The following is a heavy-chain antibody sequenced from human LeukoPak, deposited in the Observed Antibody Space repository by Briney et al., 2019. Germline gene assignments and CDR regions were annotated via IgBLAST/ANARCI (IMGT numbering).Heavy chain of an antibody. D-gene: IGHD2-15*01. CDR3: AGYYGAGSWTGFDP. J-gene: IGHJ5*02. CDR2: IKYDGSEK. V-gene: IGHV3-7*03. Sequence: PGGSLRLSCAASGFTFSDYWMNWVRQAPGKGLEGVANIKYDGSEKYYVDSVEGRFTISRDNAKKSLYLHMDSLRADDTAVYYCAGYYGAGSWTGFDPWGQGTLVSVSS. CDR1: GFTFSDYW.